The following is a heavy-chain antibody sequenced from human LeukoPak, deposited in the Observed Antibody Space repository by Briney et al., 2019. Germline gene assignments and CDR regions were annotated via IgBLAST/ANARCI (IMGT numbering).Heavy chain of an antibody. V-gene: IGHV3-7*01. D-gene: IGHD3-16*01. Sequence: GGSLRLSCAASGFSFNSDWMDWIRQAPGKGLEWVANIKHDESEKNYLDSVKGRFTISRDNAQNSLYLQMNGLRVEDTAVYYCTRRLDDWGQGTLVTVSS. J-gene: IGHJ4*02. CDR1: GFSFNSDW. CDR2: IKHDESEK. CDR3: TRRLDD.